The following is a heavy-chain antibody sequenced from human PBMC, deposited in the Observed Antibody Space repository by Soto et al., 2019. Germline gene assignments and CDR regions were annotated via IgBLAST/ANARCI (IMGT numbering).Heavy chain of an antibody. V-gene: IGHV4-39*01. Sequence: QLLLQESGPGLVKPSETLSLTCTVSGGSISSRLYYWGWTRQTPRRGLAWIGSIYYSGSTYYNPSLRIRVSFSLDTSMTAIFLKLGTWSAAYSAFYCFAIGALGRCNCVCHTVNYYFARDVWCQLTTATVS. J-gene: IGHJ6*02. CDR3: AIGALGRCNCVCHTVNYYFARDV. CDR1: GGSISSRLYY. CDR2: IYYSGST. D-gene: IGHD2-8*01.